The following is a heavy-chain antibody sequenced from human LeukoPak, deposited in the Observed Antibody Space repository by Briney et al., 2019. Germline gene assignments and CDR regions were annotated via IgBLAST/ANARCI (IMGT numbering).Heavy chain of an antibody. CDR1: GFTFSSYS. J-gene: IGHJ4*02. Sequence: GGSLRLSCAASGFTFSSYSMTWVRQAPGKGLEWVSYISSSSSTIYYADSVKGRFTISRDNAKNSLYLQMNSLRDEDTAVYYCASSTVKWEPYYFDYWGQGTLVTVSS. D-gene: IGHD1-26*01. CDR2: ISSSSSTI. CDR3: ASSTVKWEPYYFDY. V-gene: IGHV3-48*02.